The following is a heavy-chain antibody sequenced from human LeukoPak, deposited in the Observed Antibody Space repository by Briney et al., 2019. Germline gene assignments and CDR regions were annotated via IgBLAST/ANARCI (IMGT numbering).Heavy chain of an antibody. CDR3: ASETKRGYSYGSPTDAFDI. V-gene: IGHV3-21*01. D-gene: IGHD5-18*01. CDR1: GFTFSHYS. Sequence: GGSLRLSCAVSGFTFSHYSMTWVCQAPGKGLEWVSSISSSSSFIYYADSVKGRFTISRDNAKKSLYLQMNSLRAEDTAVYYCASETKRGYSYGSPTDAFDIWGQGTIVTVSS. CDR2: ISSSSSFI. J-gene: IGHJ3*02.